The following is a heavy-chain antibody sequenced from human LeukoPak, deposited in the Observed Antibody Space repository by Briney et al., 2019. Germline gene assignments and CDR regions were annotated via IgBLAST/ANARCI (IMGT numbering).Heavy chain of an antibody. CDR3: ARQVVVAATRGGHWFDP. D-gene: IGHD2-15*01. CDR2: IYPGDSDT. Sequence: GESLKISCKGSGYSFTSYWIGWVRQMPGKVLEWMGIIYPGDSDTRYSPSFQGQVTISADKSISTAYLQWSSLKASDTAMYYCARQVVVAATRGGHWFDPWGQGTLVTVSS. V-gene: IGHV5-51*01. J-gene: IGHJ5*02. CDR1: GYSFTSYW.